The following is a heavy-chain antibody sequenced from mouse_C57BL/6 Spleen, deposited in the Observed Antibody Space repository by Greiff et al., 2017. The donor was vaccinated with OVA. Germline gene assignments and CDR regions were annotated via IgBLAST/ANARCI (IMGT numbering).Heavy chain of an antibody. CDR1: GFTFSDYG. CDR2: ISSGSSTI. J-gene: IGHJ4*01. Sequence: EVQGVESGGGLVKPGGSLKLSCAASGFTFSDYGMHWVRQAPEKGLEWVAYISSGSSTIYYADTVKGRVTISRDNAKNTLFLQMTSLRSEDTAMYYCARGGYHYAMDYWSQGTSVTVSS. CDR3: ARGGYHYAMDY. V-gene: IGHV5-17*01. D-gene: IGHD2-2*01.